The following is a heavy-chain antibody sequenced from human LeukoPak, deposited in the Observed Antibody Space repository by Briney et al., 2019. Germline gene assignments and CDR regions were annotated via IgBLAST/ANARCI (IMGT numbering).Heavy chain of an antibody. V-gene: IGHV3-23*01. Sequence: PGGSHRLSCAASGFTFSSYAMSWVRQAPGKGLEWVSGISGSGGSTYYADSVKGRFTISRDNSKNTLYLQMTSLRAEDTAVYYCAKDQVWIVVGSFDYWGQGTLVTVSS. CDR2: ISGSGGST. CDR1: GFTFSSYA. J-gene: IGHJ4*02. CDR3: AKDQVWIVVGSFDY. D-gene: IGHD3-22*01.